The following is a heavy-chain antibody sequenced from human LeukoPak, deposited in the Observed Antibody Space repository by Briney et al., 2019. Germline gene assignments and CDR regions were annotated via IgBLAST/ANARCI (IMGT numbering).Heavy chain of an antibody. CDR2: IWYDGSDK. D-gene: IGHD2-8*01. CDR1: GFTFSSYD. CDR3: ARRQAVLTNDAFDI. V-gene: IGHV3-33*01. Sequence: PGGSLRLSCAASGFTFSSYDIHWVRQAPGKGLEWVAVIWYDGSDKYYADSVKGRFTISRDNSKTTLYLQMNSLRAEDTAVYYCARRQAVLTNDAFDIWGQGTMFTVSS. J-gene: IGHJ3*02.